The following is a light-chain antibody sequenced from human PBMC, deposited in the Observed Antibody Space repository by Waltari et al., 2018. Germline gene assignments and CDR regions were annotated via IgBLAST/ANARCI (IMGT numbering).Light chain of an antibody. CDR2: DAS. CDR1: QSVSSY. Sequence: DIVFTQSPATLPLSPGDRATLSCRASQSVSSYLAWYQQKPGQAPRLLIYDASNRATGIPARFSGSGSGTDFTLTISSLEPEDFAVYYCQQRSNWPRTFGQGTKVEIK. V-gene: IGKV3-11*01. J-gene: IGKJ1*01. CDR3: QQRSNWPRT.